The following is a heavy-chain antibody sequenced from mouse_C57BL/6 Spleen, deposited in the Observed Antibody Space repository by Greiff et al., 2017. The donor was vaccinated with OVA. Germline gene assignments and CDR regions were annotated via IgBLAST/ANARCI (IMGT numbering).Heavy chain of an antibody. Sequence: EVKLVESGEGLVKPGGSLKLSCAASGFTFSSYAMSWVRQTPEKRLEWVAYISSGGDYIYYADTVKGRFTISIDNARNTLYLQMSSLKSEDTAMYYCTREYYDYRWYYFDYWGQGTTLTVSS. CDR2: ISSGGDYI. CDR3: TREYYDYRWYYFDY. D-gene: IGHD2-4*01. V-gene: IGHV5-9-1*02. CDR1: GFTFSSYA. J-gene: IGHJ2*01.